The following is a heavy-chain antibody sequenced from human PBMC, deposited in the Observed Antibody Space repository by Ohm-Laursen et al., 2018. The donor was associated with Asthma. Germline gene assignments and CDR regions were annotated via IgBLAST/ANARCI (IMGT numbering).Heavy chain of an antibody. CDR1: GFTFSNYA. D-gene: IGHD6-6*01. CDR3: VRDGGIAARHYFGMDV. CDR2: ISYDGSNK. Sequence: SLRLSCAATGFTFSNYAMHWVRQAPGKGLEWVAVISYDGSNKYYADSVKGRFTISRDSSKNTLYLQMNSLRAEDTAVYYCVRDGGIAARHYFGMDVWGQGTTVTVSS. J-gene: IGHJ6*02. V-gene: IGHV3-30*14.